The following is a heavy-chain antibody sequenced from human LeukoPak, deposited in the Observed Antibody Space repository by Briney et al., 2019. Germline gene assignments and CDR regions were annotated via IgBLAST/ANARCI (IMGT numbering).Heavy chain of an antibody. CDR2: ISNDGSKK. Sequence: GGSLRLSCAASGFIFSTYGMSWVRQAPGKGLEWVAVISNDGSKKYYADSVKGRFTISRDNSKNTVYLQMNSLRAEDTAVYYCAKEAWYYYQSSGRGWDNWFDPWGQGTLVTVSS. D-gene: IGHD3-22*01. V-gene: IGHV3-30*18. J-gene: IGHJ5*02. CDR1: GFIFSTYG. CDR3: AKEAWYYYQSSGRGWDNWFDP.